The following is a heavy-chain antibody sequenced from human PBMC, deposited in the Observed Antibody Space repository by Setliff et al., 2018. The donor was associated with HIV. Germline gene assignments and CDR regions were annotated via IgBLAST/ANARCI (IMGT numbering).Heavy chain of an antibody. CDR2: IYHSGSA. J-gene: IGHJ3*02. CDR1: GYSLSSGYF. D-gene: IGHD3-22*01. V-gene: IGHV4-38-2*01. Sequence: SETLSLTCAVSGYSLSSGYFWGWIRQPPGKGLEWIGSIYHSGSAYYNPSLKSRVTISVDTSKNQFSLKLSSLTAADTAVYYCASTSRRLGDSSGNEGAFDIWGQGTMVTVSS. CDR3: ASTSRRLGDSSGNEGAFDI.